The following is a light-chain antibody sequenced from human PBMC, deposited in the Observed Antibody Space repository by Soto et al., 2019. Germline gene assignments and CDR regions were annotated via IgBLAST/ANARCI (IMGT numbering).Light chain of an antibody. V-gene: IGKV3-15*01. J-gene: IGKJ4*01. CDR2: GAS. CDR3: QHYNNLWG. CDR1: QSVRSN. Sequence: EIVMTQSPATLSVSPGERVTLSCRASQSVRSNLAWYQQKPGHVPRVLIYGASTRAIGIPDRFSGSGSGTEFTLTISSLQSEDFAVYYCQHYNNLWGFGGGTKVEIK.